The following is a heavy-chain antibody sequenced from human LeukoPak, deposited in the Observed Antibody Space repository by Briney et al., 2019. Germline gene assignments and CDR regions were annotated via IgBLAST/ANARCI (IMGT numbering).Heavy chain of an antibody. V-gene: IGHV3-23*01. CDR2: ISGSGGST. D-gene: IGHD6-19*01. CDR1: GGSFSGYY. CDR3: AKDSSGWPEYFQH. Sequence: PSETPSLTCAVYGGSFSGYYWSWVRQAPGKGLEWVSAISGSGGSTYYADSVKGRFTISRDNSKNTLYLQMNSLRAEDTAVYYCAKDSSGWPEYFQHWGQGTLVTVSS. J-gene: IGHJ1*01.